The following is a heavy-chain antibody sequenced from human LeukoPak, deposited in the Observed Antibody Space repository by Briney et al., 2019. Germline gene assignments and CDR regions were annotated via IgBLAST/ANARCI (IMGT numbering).Heavy chain of an antibody. V-gene: IGHV3-66*01. CDR2: IYSGGST. CDR3: ATGYSASKRSYFYYMDV. Sequence: QPGGSLRLSCAASEFSVGSNYMTWVRQAPGKGLEWVSLIYSGGSTYYADSVKGRFTISRDNSKNTLYLQMNSLRAEDTAVYYCATGYSASKRSYFYYMDVWGKGTTVTVSS. D-gene: IGHD5-12*01. J-gene: IGHJ6*03. CDR1: EFSVGSNY.